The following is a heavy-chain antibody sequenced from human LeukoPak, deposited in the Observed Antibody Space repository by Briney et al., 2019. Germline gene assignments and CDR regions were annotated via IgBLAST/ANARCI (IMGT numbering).Heavy chain of an antibody. Sequence: GGSLRLSCAASGFTVSSNYMSWVRQAPGKGLEWFSIIYSDDGGGNTYHADSVRGRFTISRDNSKNTLYLQMNSLRAEDTAVYYCARSMKNYGYEIDYWGQGTRFTVSS. CDR1: GFTVSSNY. J-gene: IGHJ4*02. D-gene: IGHD5-12*01. CDR2: IYSDDGGGNT. V-gene: IGHV3-66*01. CDR3: ARSMKNYGYEIDY.